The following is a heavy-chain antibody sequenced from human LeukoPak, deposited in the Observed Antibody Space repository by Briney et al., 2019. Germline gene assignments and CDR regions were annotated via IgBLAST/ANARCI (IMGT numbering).Heavy chain of an antibody. CDR2: INSAGST. J-gene: IGHJ4*02. V-gene: IGHV3-23*01. CDR1: GVTLSSYA. D-gene: IGHD4-17*01. Sequence: GGSLRLSCTASGVTLSSYAMSWVRQAPGKGLEWVSAINSAGSTYYGDSVRGRFTISRDNSKNVLYLQMNSLRAEDTALYYCAKDQNTVATAPFDYWGQGTLVTVSS. CDR3: AKDQNTVATAPFDY.